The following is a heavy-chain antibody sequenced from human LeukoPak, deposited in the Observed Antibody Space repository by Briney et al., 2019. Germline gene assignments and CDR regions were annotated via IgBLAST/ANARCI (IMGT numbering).Heavy chain of an antibody. CDR1: GFTFSNYG. CDR3: ARGRGYDGSGYYYGFFDY. CDR2: IWFDGSKK. J-gene: IGHJ4*02. V-gene: IGHV3-33*01. Sequence: PGGSLRLSCAASGFTFSNYGMHWVRQAPGKGLEWVAAIWFDGSKKYHADSVKGRFTISRDNSKNTLYLQMNSLRAEDTAVYYCARGRGYDGSGYYYGFFDYWGQGTLVTVSS. D-gene: IGHD3-22*01.